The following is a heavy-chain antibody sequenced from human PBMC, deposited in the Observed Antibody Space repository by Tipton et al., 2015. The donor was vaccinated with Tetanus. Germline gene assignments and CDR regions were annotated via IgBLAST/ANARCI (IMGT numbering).Heavy chain of an antibody. CDR2: ISAYNGNP. V-gene: IGHV1-18*03. CDR3: AGSKPGTDLWSGYYPNSCYCYGLDA. J-gene: IGHJ6*02. D-gene: IGHD3-3*01. CDR1: GYTFTSYG. Sequence: QSGAEVKKPGASVKVSCKASGYTFTSYGISWVRQAPGQGLEWMGLISAYNGNPNYAQKLQGRVTRTTDTSTSTAYMELRSLRSDIMAVYCCAGSKPGTDLWSGYYPNSCYCYGLDAWGQGPTLTVSS.